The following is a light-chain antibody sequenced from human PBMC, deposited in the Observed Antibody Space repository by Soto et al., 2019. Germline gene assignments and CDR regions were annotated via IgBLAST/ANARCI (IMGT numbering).Light chain of an antibody. CDR3: QQFASSPLT. Sequence: EIVLTQSPGTLSLSPGERATLSCRASQTVSSNYLAWYQQKPGQAPRLLIYGASSRATGIPDTFSGSGSGTDFTLTISRLEPEDFAVYFCQQFASSPLTFGQGTKVEIK. V-gene: IGKV3-20*01. CDR2: GAS. J-gene: IGKJ1*01. CDR1: QTVSSNY.